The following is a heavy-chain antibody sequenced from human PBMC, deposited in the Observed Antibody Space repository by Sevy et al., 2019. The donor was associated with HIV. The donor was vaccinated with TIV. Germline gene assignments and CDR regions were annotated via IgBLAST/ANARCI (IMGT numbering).Heavy chain of an antibody. D-gene: IGHD1-26*01. CDR3: AKVVYSGSYYSFPPIY. CDR2: ISYDGSNK. CDR1: GFTFSSYG. V-gene: IGHV3-30*18. J-gene: IGHJ4*02. Sequence: GGSLRLSCAASGFTFSSYGMHWVRQAPGKGLEWVAVISYDGSNKYYADSVKGRFTISRDNSKNTLYLQMNSLRAEDTPVYYCAKVVYSGSYYSFPPIYWGQGTLVTVSS.